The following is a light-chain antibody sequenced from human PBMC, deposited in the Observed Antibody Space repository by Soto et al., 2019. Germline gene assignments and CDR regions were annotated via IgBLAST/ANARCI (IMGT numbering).Light chain of an antibody. CDR2: GAS. CDR3: QQYGSSPLT. V-gene: IGKV3-20*01. J-gene: IGKJ4*01. CDR1: QSVSSSY. Sequence: EIVLTQSPGTLSLSPGERATLSCRASQSVSSSYFAWYQQKPGQAPRLLIYGASSRATGIPDRISGSGSGTDFTLTISRLEPEDFALYYCQQYGSSPLTFGGGTKVEIK.